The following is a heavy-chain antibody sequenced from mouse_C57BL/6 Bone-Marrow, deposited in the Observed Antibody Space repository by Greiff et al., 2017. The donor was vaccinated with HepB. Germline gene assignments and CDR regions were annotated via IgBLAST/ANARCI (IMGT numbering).Heavy chain of an antibody. CDR3: TTGGNRGYFDY. CDR2: IDPENGDT. D-gene: IGHD1-1*02. J-gene: IGHJ2*01. V-gene: IGHV14-4*01. CDR1: GFNIKDDY. Sequence: VQLKESGAELVRPGASVKLSCTASGFNIKDDYMHWVKQRPEQGLEWIGWIDPENGDTEYASKFQGKATITADTSSNTAYLQLSSLTSEDTAVYYCTTGGNRGYFDYWGQGTTLTVSS.